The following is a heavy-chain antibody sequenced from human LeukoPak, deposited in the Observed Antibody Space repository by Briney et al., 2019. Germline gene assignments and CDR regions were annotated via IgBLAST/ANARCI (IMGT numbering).Heavy chain of an antibody. CDR1: GYSISSGYY. D-gene: IGHD3-22*01. CDR2: VYHSGST. CDR3: AGASYDSSGVH. Sequence: PSETLSLTCAVSGYSISSGYYWGWIRQPPGKGLEWIESVYHSGSTYYNPSLKSRVTISVDTSKNQFSLKLSSVTAVDTAVYYCAGASYDSSGVHWGQGTLVTVSS. V-gene: IGHV4-38-2*01. J-gene: IGHJ4*02.